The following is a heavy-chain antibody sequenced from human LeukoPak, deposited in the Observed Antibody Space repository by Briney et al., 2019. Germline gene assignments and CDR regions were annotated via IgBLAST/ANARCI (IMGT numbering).Heavy chain of an antibody. CDR2: IGSDSTYI. J-gene: IGHJ4*02. CDR3: ATGDGY. Sequence: GGSLRLSCAASGFTFSSYSMNWARQAPGKGLEWVSSIGSDSTYIYYTDSVKGRFTISRDNAKNSLYLQMNSLRAEDTAVYYCATGDGYWGQGTLVTVSS. CDR1: GFTFSSYS. V-gene: IGHV3-21*01. D-gene: IGHD7-27*01.